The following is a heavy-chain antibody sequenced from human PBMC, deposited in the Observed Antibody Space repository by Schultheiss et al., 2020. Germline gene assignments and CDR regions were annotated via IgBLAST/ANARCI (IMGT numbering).Heavy chain of an antibody. V-gene: IGHV3-23*01. CDR3: VKADIVVVVAAGFDY. CDR1: GFTFSSYA. D-gene: IGHD2-15*01. Sequence: GGSLRLSCAASGFTFSSYAMSWVRQAPGKGLEWVSAISGSGVSTYYADSVKGRFTISRDNSKNTLYLQMNSLRAEDTAVYYCVKADIVVVVAAGFDYWGQGTLVTVSS. J-gene: IGHJ4*02. CDR2: ISGSGVST.